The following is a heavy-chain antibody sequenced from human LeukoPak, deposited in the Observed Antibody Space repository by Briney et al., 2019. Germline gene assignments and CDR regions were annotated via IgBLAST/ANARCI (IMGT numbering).Heavy chain of an antibody. Sequence: SETLSLTCTVSGGSISSSNWWSWVRQPPGKGLEWIGEIYDSGSTNYNPSLKSRVTISVDRSKNQFSLKLSSVTAADTAVYYCARRKRYFDWLSMDVWGKGTTVTVSS. CDR2: IYDSGST. CDR1: GGSISSSNW. J-gene: IGHJ6*03. CDR3: ARRKRYFDWLSMDV. D-gene: IGHD3-9*01. V-gene: IGHV4-4*02.